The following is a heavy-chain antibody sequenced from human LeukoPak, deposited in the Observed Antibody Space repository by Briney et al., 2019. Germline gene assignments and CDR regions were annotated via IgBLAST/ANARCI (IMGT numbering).Heavy chain of an antibody. V-gene: IGHV3-21*01. CDR2: ISSTSSYI. Sequence: KSGGSLRLSCAASGFTVSSNYMSWVRQAPGKGLEWVSSISSTSSYIYYADSVKGRFTISRDNAKNSLYLQMNSLRAADTAVYYCARDSIRTSGNQNYFDSWGQGTLVTVSS. D-gene: IGHD3-10*01. J-gene: IGHJ4*02. CDR1: GFTVSSNY. CDR3: ARDSIRTSGNQNYFDS.